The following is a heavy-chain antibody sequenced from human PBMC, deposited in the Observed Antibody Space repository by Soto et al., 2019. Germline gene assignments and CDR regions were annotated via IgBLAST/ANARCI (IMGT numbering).Heavy chain of an antibody. J-gene: IGHJ4*02. V-gene: IGHV5-51*01. CDR3: ARKHYYGAVTLDY. D-gene: IGHD3-10*01. Sequence: GESLKISCKGSGYTFTNYWIGWVRQMPGKGLEWMGIIYPGDSETRYSPSFQGQVTMSADKSISTAYLQWRSLKASDSAMYYCARKHYYGAVTLDYWGQGILVTVSS. CDR2: IYPGDSET. CDR1: GYTFTNYW.